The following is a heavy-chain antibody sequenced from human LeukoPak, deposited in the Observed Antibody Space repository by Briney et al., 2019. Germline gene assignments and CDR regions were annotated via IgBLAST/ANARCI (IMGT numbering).Heavy chain of an antibody. CDR1: GGSFSGYY. D-gene: IGHD3-9*01. J-gene: IGHJ6*03. Sequence: PSETLSLTCAVYGGSFSGYYWSWIRQPPGKGLEWIGEINHSGSTNYNPSPKSRVTISVDTSKNQFSLELSSVTAADTAVYYCARRRLRYFDWLEGDYYYYYMDVWGKGTTVTISS. CDR2: INHSGST. CDR3: ARRRLRYFDWLEGDYYYYYMDV. V-gene: IGHV4-34*01.